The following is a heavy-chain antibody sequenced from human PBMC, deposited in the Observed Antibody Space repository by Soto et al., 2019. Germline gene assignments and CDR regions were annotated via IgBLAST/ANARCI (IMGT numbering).Heavy chain of an antibody. CDR2: IFHSGST. Sequence: QVHLQESGPGLVKPSGTLSLTCAVFGGSISNSNWWTWVRQPPVKGLDWIGEIFHSGSTNYNSSLMGRVTISVDKANNQFSLKLSSVSAADTAVYSCAKDRDGYRNYVFDYWGQGTLVSVSS. J-gene: IGHJ4*02. CDR3: AKDRDGYRNYVFDY. V-gene: IGHV4-4*02. D-gene: IGHD4-4*01. CDR1: GGSISNSNW.